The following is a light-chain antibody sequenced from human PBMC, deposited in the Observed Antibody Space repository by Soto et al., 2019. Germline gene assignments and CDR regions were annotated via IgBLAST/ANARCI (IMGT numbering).Light chain of an antibody. V-gene: IGKV1-5*03. J-gene: IGKJ1*01. CDR1: QSISSW. CDR2: KAS. Sequence: DIQMTQSPSTLSASVGDRVTNTCRANQSISSWLAWYQQKPGKAPKLLIYKASSLESGVPSRFSGSGSGTEFTLTISSLQPDDFATYYCQQYNGYSGTFGQGTKVEIK. CDR3: QQYNGYSGT.